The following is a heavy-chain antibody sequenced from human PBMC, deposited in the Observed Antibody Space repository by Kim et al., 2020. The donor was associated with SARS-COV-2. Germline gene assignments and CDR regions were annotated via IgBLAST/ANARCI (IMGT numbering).Heavy chain of an antibody. CDR3: ARGGSSGYTPGWFDP. D-gene: IGHD3-22*01. Sequence: GGSLRLSCAASGFTFTTYWMHWVRQAPGKGLVWVARINSDGSTTSYEDSVKGRFTISRDNAKNTLYLQMNSLRVEDTALYYCARGGSSGYTPGWFDPRGQGTLVTVSS. CDR2: INSDGSTT. V-gene: IGHV3-74*01. J-gene: IGHJ5*02. CDR1: GFTFTTYW.